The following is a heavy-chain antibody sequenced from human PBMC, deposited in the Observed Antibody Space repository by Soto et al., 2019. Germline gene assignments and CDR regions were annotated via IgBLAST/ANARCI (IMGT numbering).Heavy chain of an antibody. CDR3: AKELLRLGESLERYFDY. Sequence: GGSLRLSCAASGFTFSTYAMSWVRLAPGKGLEWVSAISGSGSSRYYADSAKGRFTISRDNSKNTLFLQLNSLRAEDTAVYYCAKELLRLGESLERYFDYWGQGTLVTVSS. V-gene: IGHV3-23*01. CDR2: ISGSGSSR. CDR1: GFTFSTYA. J-gene: IGHJ4*02. D-gene: IGHD3-10*01.